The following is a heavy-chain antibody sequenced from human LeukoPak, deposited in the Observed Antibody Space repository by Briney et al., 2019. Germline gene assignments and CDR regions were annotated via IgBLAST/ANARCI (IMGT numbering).Heavy chain of an antibody. CDR1: GYTLTSSD. Sequence: ASVKVSCKASGYTLTSSDINWVRQAAGQGLEWLGWMNPNTGNRAYAPKFQGRVTMTRDTSSSTAYMELRSLTSDDTAVYYCARGLPTRGSSWFEPWGQGTLVTVSS. V-gene: IGHV1-8*01. J-gene: IGHJ5*02. CDR2: MNPNTGNR. CDR3: ARGLPTRGSSWFEP. D-gene: IGHD3-10*01.